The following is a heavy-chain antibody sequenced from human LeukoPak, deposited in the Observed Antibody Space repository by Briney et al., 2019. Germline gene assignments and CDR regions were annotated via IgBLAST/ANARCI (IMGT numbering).Heavy chain of an antibody. D-gene: IGHD2-15*01. V-gene: IGHV3-30*18. Sequence: GGSLRLSCAASGFTFSSYGMHWVRQAPGKRLEWVAVISYDGSNKYYADSVKGRFTISRDNSKNTLYLQMNSLRAEDTAVYYCAKDLPGYCSGGSCYLPDYWGQGTLVTVSS. CDR3: AKDLPGYCSGGSCYLPDY. J-gene: IGHJ4*02. CDR1: GFTFSSYG. CDR2: ISYDGSNK.